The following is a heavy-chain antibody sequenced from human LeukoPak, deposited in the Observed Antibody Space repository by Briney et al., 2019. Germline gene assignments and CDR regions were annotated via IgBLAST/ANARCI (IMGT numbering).Heavy chain of an antibody. CDR2: ISYDGSNK. D-gene: IGHD2-2*01. CDR3: ARTLGYCSSTSCYPYYYGMDV. V-gene: IGHV3-30*04. Sequence: GGSLRLSCAASGFTFSSYAMHWVRQAPGKGLEWVAVISYDGSNKYYADSVKGRFTISRDNSKNTLYLQMNSLRAEGTAVYYCARTLGYCSSTSCYPYYYGMDVWGKGTTVTVSS. CDR1: GFTFSSYA. J-gene: IGHJ6*04.